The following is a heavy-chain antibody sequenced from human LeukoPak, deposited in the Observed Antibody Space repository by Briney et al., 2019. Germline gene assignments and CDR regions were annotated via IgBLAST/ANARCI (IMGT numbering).Heavy chain of an antibody. Sequence: PGGSLRLSCAAPGSTFSDYYMSWIRQAPGKGLEWVSYISSSGSTIYYADSVKGRFTISRDNAKNSLYLQMNSLRAEDTAVYYCASGFYDSSGSFDPWGQGTLVTVSS. J-gene: IGHJ5*02. D-gene: IGHD3-22*01. CDR1: GSTFSDYY. CDR2: ISSSGSTI. CDR3: ASGFYDSSGSFDP. V-gene: IGHV3-11*01.